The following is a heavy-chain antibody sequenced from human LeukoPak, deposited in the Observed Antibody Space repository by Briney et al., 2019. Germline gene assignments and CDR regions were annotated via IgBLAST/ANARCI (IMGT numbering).Heavy chain of an antibody. Sequence: GASVKVSCKASGYTFTGYYMHWVRQAPGQGLEWMGWINPNSGGTNYAQKFQGRVTMTRDTSISTAYMELSRLRSDDTAVYYCARDFGALYWYFDLWGRGTLVTVSS. V-gene: IGHV1-2*02. D-gene: IGHD3-10*01. CDR1: GYTFTGYY. J-gene: IGHJ2*01. CDR3: ARDFGALYWYFDL. CDR2: INPNSGGT.